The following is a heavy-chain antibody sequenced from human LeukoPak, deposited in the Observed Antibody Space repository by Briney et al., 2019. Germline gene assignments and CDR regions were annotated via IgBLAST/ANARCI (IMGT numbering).Heavy chain of an antibody. V-gene: IGHV4-34*01. Sequence: SETLSLTCAVYGGSFSGYYWSWIRQPPGKGLEWIGETNHSGSTNYNPSLKSRVTISVDTSKNQFSLKLSSVTAADTAVYYRARGFGIVVVPAAIRRNWFDPWGQGTLVTVSS. CDR2: TNHSGST. J-gene: IGHJ5*02. D-gene: IGHD2-2*01. CDR1: GGSFSGYY. CDR3: ARGFGIVVVPAAIRRNWFDP.